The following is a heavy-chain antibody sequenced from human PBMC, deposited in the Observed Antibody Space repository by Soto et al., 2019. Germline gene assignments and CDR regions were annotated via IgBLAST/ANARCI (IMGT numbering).Heavy chain of an antibody. CDR1: GGTFSSYA. V-gene: IGHV1-69*01. Sequence: QVQLVQSGAEVKKPGSSVKVSCKASGGTFSSYAISWVRQAPGQGLEWMGGIIPIFGTANYAQKFQGRVTITADESTSTAYMELSSVRSEDTAVYYCARLGIAAAAFYYYYGMDVWGQGTTVTVSS. CDR2: IIPIFGTA. CDR3: ARLGIAAAAFYYYYGMDV. J-gene: IGHJ6*02. D-gene: IGHD6-13*01.